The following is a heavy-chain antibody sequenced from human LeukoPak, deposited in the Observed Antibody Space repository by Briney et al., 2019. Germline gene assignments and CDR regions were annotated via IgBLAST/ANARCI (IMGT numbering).Heavy chain of an antibody. J-gene: IGHJ4*02. Sequence: ASVKVSRKASGYTFTGYYMHWVRQAPGQGLEWMGWINPNSGGTNYAQKFQGRVTMTRDTSISTAYMELSRLRSDDTAVYYCARGNLPVVTRFSYWGQGTLVTVSS. CDR2: INPNSGGT. V-gene: IGHV1-2*02. D-gene: IGHD4-23*01. CDR3: ARGNLPVVTRFSY. CDR1: GYTFTGYY.